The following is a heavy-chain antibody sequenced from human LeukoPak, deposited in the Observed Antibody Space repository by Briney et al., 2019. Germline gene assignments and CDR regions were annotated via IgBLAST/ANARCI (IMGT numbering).Heavy chain of an antibody. Sequence: GGSLRLSCAASGFTFSSYAMSWVRQAPGKGLAWVSAISGSGVNTFYADSVKGRFTISRDNSKNTLYLRMSSLRAEDTAVYYCAKDLRYYDNSGYPDAFDIWGQGTMVTVSS. CDR1: GFTFSSYA. V-gene: IGHV3-23*01. CDR2: ISGSGVNT. J-gene: IGHJ3*02. CDR3: AKDLRYYDNSGYPDAFDI. D-gene: IGHD3-22*01.